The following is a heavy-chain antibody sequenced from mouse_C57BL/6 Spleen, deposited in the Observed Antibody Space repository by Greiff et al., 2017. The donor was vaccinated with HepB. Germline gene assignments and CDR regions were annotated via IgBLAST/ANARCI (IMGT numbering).Heavy chain of an antibody. V-gene: IGHV14-4*01. CDR2: IDPENGDT. CDR1: GFNIKDDY. D-gene: IGHD1-2*01. J-gene: IGHJ3*01. Sequence: EVQLQQSGAELVRPGASVKLSCTASGFNIKDDYMHWVKQRPEQGLEWIGWIDPENGDTEYASKFQGKATITADTSSNTAYLQLSSLTSEDTDVYYCTTRLPSFAYWSQGTLVTVSA. CDR3: TTRLPSFAY.